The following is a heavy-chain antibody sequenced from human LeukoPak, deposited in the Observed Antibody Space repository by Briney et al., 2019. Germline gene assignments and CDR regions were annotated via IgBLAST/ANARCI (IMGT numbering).Heavy chain of an antibody. CDR1: GGSISSSNW. D-gene: IGHD3-10*01. J-gene: IGHJ5*02. Sequence: SETLSLTCAVSGGSISSSNWWSWVRPPPGKGLEWIGEIYHSGSTNYNPSLKSRVTISVDKSKNQFSLKLSSVTAADTAVYYCAREKGSALNWFDPWGQGTLVTVSS. CDR2: IYHSGST. V-gene: IGHV4-4*02. CDR3: AREKGSALNWFDP.